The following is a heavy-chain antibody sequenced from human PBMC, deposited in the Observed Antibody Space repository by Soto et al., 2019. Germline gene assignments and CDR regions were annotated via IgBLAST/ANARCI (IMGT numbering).Heavy chain of an antibody. CDR1: GGSISRGDYY. V-gene: IGHV4-30-4*01. D-gene: IGHD3-22*01. Sequence: SETLSLTCTVSGGSISRGDYYWSWIRQPPGKGLEWIGYIYYSGTTYYNPSLKSRLTISVDTSKNQFSLKLSSVSAADTAVYFCARDLHDTSGFYYDSWGQGALVTGS. CDR3: ARDLHDTSGFYYDS. J-gene: IGHJ4*02. CDR2: IYYSGTT.